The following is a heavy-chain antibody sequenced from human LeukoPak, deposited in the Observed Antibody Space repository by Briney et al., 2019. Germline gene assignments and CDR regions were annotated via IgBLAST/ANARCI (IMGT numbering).Heavy chain of an antibody. CDR3: AHRRTASGWSDFFDS. J-gene: IGHJ5*01. CDR2: IYWNDNK. D-gene: IGHD6-19*01. V-gene: IGHV2-5*01. Sequence: MESGPTLVKPTQTLTLTCTFSGFSVTTSGVSVGWIRQPPGKALEWLAVIYWNDNKYYSPSLNNRVTVTKDTSKNQVVLTLTNMDPVDTATYYCAHRRTASGWSDFFDSWGQGTLVTVSS. CDR1: GFSVTTSGVS.